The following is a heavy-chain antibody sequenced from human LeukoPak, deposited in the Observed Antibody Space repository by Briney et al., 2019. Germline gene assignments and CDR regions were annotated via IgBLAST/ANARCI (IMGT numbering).Heavy chain of an antibody. Sequence: ASVKVSCKASGYTFTSYGISWVRQAPGQGLEWMGWISAYNGNTNYAQKLQGRVTMTTDTSTSTAYMELRSLRSDDTAVYYCARDLYSGSYTYYYYYYYMDVWGKGTTVTVSS. CDR1: GYTFTSYG. V-gene: IGHV1-18*01. J-gene: IGHJ6*03. CDR2: ISAYNGNT. D-gene: IGHD1-26*01. CDR3: ARDLYSGSYTYYYYYYYMDV.